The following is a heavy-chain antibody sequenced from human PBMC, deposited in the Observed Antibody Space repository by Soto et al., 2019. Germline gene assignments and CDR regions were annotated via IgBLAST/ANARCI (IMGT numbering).Heavy chain of an antibody. D-gene: IGHD6-13*01. CDR1: GFTVSSNY. CDR3: ARVGGGSSYRRALDY. V-gene: IGHV3-66*01. J-gene: IGHJ4*02. Sequence: AGGSPRLSCAASGFTVSSNYMSWVPPAPGKGLEWVSVIYSGGSTYYADSVKGRFTISRDNSKNTLYLQMNSLRAEDTAVYYCARVGGGSSYRRALDYWGQGTLVTVSS. CDR2: IYSGGST.